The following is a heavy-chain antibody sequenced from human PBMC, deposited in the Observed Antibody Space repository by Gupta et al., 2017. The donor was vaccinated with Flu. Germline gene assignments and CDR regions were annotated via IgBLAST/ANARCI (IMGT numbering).Heavy chain of an antibody. Sequence: EVQLVESGGGLVQPGGSLSLPCAASGLPFQDYLHWARKPPGKGLEYVSSISGNGANTYYADSVKGRFTISRDNSENTLYLQMGSLRAEDTAVYYCVRQYCNIATCYTGAFDVWGQGITVTVSS. J-gene: IGHJ3*01. CDR2: ISGNGANT. CDR1: GLPFQDY. D-gene: IGHD2-2*01. CDR3: VRQYCNIATCYTGAFDV. V-gene: IGHV3-64*07.